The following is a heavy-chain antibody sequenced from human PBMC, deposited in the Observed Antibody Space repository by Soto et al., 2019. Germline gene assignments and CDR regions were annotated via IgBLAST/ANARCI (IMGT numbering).Heavy chain of an antibody. D-gene: IGHD3-10*01. CDR3: ARVLPVQPVDYYYYGMDV. CDR1: GFIFSDYY. J-gene: IGHJ6*02. Sequence: GGSLRLSCAASGFIFSDYYMSWIRQAPGKGLEWVSYISSSTGYTNYADSVKGRFTISRDNAKNSLYLQMNSLRAEDTAAYYCARVLPVQPVDYYYYGMDVWGQGTTVTVSS. V-gene: IGHV3-11*06. CDR2: ISSSTGYT.